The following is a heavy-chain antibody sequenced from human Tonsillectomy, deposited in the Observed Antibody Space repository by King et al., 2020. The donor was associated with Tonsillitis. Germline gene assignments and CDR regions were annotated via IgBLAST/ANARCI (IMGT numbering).Heavy chain of an antibody. Sequence: VQLVESGRGLVQPGRSLRLSCAASGFTFSDYAMHWVRQAPGKGLEWVSVISYDENNKYYADSVKGRFTISRDNSKNTLYLQMNFLRTEDSAMYFCTRGGQGELLWYFTYWGQGTLVSVSS. J-gene: IGHJ4*02. CDR1: GFTFSDYA. CDR3: TRGGQGELLWYFTY. V-gene: IGHV3-30*04. CDR2: ISYDENNK. D-gene: IGHD1-26*01.